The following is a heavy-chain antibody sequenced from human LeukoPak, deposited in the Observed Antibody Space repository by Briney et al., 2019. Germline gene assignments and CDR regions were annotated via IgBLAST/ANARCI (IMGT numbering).Heavy chain of an antibody. V-gene: IGHV3-73*01. J-gene: IGHJ4*02. CDR2: IRTKANNYAT. CDR3: ARPSQYGSGTDYYFDS. CDR1: GFMSSGSP. D-gene: IGHD3-10*01. Sequence: PPGGSLRLSCAASGFMSSGSPMHWVRQASGKGLEWVGHIRTKANNYATIYAASVKGRFTISRDDSKNTAYLQMNSPKTEDTAVYHCARPSQYGSGTDYYFDSWGQGTLVTVSS.